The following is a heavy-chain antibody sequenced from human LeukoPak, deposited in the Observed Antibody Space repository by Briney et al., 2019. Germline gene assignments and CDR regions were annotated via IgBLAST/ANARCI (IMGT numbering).Heavy chain of an antibody. J-gene: IGHJ5*02. Sequence: SVKVSCKASGDTFSNYAINWVRQAPGQGLEWMGRIIPLFGTTNYAPTFQGRVTITADTSTTTAYMDLNSLKSGDTATYYCARDGAFVYHYKSGLDLWGHGILVTVSS. CDR1: GDTFSNYA. CDR2: IIPLFGTT. V-gene: IGHV1-69*06. CDR3: ARDGAFVYHYKSGLDL. D-gene: IGHD5/OR15-5a*01.